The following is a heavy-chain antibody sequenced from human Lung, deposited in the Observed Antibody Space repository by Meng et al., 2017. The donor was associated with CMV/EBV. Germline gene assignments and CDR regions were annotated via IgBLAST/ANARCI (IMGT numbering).Heavy chain of an antibody. J-gene: IGHJ4*02. Sequence: GESXKISCAASGFTVSSDYMSWVRQAPGKGLEWVSVIYSTGNTYYADSVKGRFTISRDNSKNTLYLQMNSLRAEDTAAYYCARGVAAALFDYWGQGTLVTVSS. CDR1: GFTVSSDY. D-gene: IGHD2-15*01. CDR3: ARGVAAALFDY. V-gene: IGHV3-53*01. CDR2: IYSTGNT.